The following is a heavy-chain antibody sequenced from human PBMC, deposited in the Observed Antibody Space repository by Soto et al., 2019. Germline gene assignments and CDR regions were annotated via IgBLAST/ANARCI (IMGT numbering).Heavy chain of an antibody. D-gene: IGHD4-17*01. Sequence: PGGSLRLSCAASGFTVSSNYMSWVRQAPGKGLEWVSVIYSGGSTYYADSVKGRFTISRDNSKNTLYLQMNSLRAEDTAVYYCARGTATVAPVPYFDYWGQGTLVTVSS. CDR1: GFTVSSNY. CDR2: IYSGGST. J-gene: IGHJ4*02. CDR3: ARGTATVAPVPYFDY. V-gene: IGHV3-53*01.